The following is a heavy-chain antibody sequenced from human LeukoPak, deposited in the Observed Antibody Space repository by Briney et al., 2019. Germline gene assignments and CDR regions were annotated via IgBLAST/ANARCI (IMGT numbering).Heavy chain of an antibody. CDR1: GGSFSGYY. Sequence: KPSETLSLTCAVYGGSFSGYYWSWIRQPPGKGLEWIGENNHSGSTNYNPSLKSRVTISVDTSKNQFSLKLSSVTAADTAVYYCARVKIEGDFWSGYYYITFDYWGQGTLVTVSS. CDR3: ARVKIEGDFWSGYYYITFDY. D-gene: IGHD3-3*01. J-gene: IGHJ4*02. V-gene: IGHV4-34*01. CDR2: NNHSGST.